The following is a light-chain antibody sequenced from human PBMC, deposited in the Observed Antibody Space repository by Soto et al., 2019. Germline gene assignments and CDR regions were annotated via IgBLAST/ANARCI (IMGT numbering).Light chain of an antibody. CDR2: AAS. V-gene: IGKV3-20*01. CDR1: QSISSSD. J-gene: IGKJ1*01. Sequence: EIVLTQSPGTLSLSPGERATLSCRASQSISSSDLAWYQHRPGQAPRLLIYAASSRATGIPVRFSGSGSGTNFTLSTRRRGPEIFAVNYCKHYVSSAWTFGQGTKVKIK. CDR3: KHYVSSAWT.